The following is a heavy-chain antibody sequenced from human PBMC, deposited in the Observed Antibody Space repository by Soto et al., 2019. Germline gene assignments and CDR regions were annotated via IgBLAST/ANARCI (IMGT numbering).Heavy chain of an antibody. CDR1: GFTVSSNY. V-gene: IGHV3-53*01. Sequence: LRLSCAASGFTVSSNYMSWVRQAPGKGLEWVSVIYSGGSTYYADSVKGRFTISRDNSKNTLYLQMNSLRAEDTAVYYCARGPVVTAILGVYYYYYGMDVWGQGTTVTV. J-gene: IGHJ6*02. CDR2: IYSGGST. CDR3: ARGPVVTAILGVYYYYYGMDV. D-gene: IGHD2-21*02.